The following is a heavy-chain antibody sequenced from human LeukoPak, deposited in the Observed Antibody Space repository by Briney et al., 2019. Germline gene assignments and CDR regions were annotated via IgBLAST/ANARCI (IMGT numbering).Heavy chain of an antibody. Sequence: GGSLRLSCAASGFTFSSYAMSWVRQAPGKGLEWVSAISGSGGSTYYADSVKGRFTISRDNSKNTLYLQMNSLRAEDTAVYYCARGNGYQLLYYAFDIWGQGTMVTVSS. CDR3: ARGNGYQLLYYAFDI. D-gene: IGHD2-2*02. CDR2: ISGSGGST. J-gene: IGHJ3*02. CDR1: GFTFSSYA. V-gene: IGHV3-23*01.